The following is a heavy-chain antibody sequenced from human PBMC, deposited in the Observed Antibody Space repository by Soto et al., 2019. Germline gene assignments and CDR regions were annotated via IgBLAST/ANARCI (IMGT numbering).Heavy chain of an antibody. V-gene: IGHV2-5*01. CDR3: AHSIVATITSSDNWFDP. CDR1: GFSLSTSGVG. J-gene: IGHJ5*02. D-gene: IGHD5-12*01. CDR2: IYWNDDK. Sequence: LEGSGPTLVNPTQTLTLTCTFSGFSLSTSGVGVGWIRQPPGKALEWLALIYWNDDKRYSPSLKSRLTITKDTSTNQVVLTMTNMDPVDTATYYCAHSIVATITSSDNWFDPWGQGTLVTVSS.